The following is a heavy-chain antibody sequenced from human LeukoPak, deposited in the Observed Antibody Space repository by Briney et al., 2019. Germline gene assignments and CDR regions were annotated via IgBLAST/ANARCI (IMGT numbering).Heavy chain of an antibody. D-gene: IGHD6-13*01. Sequence: GESLKISCKGSGYSFSGNWIGWVRQMPGKGLKWMGIIYPGDSDTRYSPSFQGQVTISVDKSSATAYLQWSSLKASDTAMYYCARHMGGHHQQPDYWGQGTLVTVSA. CDR1: GYSFSGNW. CDR2: IYPGDSDT. J-gene: IGHJ4*02. CDR3: ARHMGGHHQQPDY. V-gene: IGHV5-51*01.